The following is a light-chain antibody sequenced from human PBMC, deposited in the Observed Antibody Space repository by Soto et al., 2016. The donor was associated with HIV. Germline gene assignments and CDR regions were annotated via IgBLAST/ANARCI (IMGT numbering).Light chain of an antibody. V-gene: IGLV3-21*03. CDR1: NIGDKS. J-gene: IGLJ2*01. CDR2: DDR. Sequence: SYVLTQPPSVSVVPGKTARITCGGNNIGDKSVHWYQQKAGQAPVLVIYDDRERPSGIPERFSGSNSGKTAALTIMTVEAGDEADYYCQVWDSRSDGLFGGGTRLTVL. CDR3: QVWDSRSDGL.